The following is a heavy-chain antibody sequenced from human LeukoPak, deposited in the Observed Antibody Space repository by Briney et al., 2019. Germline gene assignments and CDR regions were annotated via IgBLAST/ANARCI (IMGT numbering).Heavy chain of an antibody. Sequence: PSETLSLTCTVSGGSISSYYWSWIRQPAGKGLEWIGRIYTSGSTNYNPSLKSRVTMSVDTSKNQFSLKLSSVTAADTAVYYCARYCSGGSCYSNWFDPWGQGTLVTVSS. CDR2: IYTSGST. CDR3: ARYCSGGSCYSNWFDP. V-gene: IGHV4-4*07. CDR1: GGSISSYY. D-gene: IGHD2-15*01. J-gene: IGHJ5*02.